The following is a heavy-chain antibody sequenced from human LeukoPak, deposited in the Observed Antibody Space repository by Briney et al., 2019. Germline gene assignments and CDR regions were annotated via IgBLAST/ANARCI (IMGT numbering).Heavy chain of an antibody. J-gene: IGHJ4*02. Sequence: PGGSLRLSCAASGFTFSSYWMTWVRQAPGKGLERVANIKQDGSEKYYVDSVKGRFTISRDNAKNSLYLQMNNLRAEDTAVYYCARGFGDLHYWGQGTLVTVSS. CDR2: IKQDGSEK. D-gene: IGHD3-10*01. CDR3: ARGFGDLHY. V-gene: IGHV3-7*03. CDR1: GFTFSSYW.